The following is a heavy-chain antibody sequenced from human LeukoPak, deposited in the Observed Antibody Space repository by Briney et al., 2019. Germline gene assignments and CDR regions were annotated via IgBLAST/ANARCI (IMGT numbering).Heavy chain of an antibody. D-gene: IGHD2-15*01. CDR2: IYTGGTT. CDR3: ATDKLGSGYASDFDY. J-gene: IGHJ4*02. CDR1: GFSVSSNY. V-gene: IGHV3-66*02. Sequence: PGGSLRLSCAGSGFSVSSNYMNWVRQAPGKGLEWVSAIYTGGTTYYADSVKGRFTISRDNSKNTLYLEMNSLRAEDTAVYYCATDKLGSGYASDFDYRGQGTLVTVSS.